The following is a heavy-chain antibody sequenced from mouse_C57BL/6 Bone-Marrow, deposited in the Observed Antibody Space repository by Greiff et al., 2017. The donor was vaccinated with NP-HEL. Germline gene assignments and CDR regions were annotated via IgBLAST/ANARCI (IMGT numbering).Heavy chain of an antibody. Sequence: DVQLVESGGGLVKPGGSLKLSCAASGFTFSSYAMSWVRQTPEKRLEWVATISDGGSYTYYPDNVKGRFTISRDNAKNNLYLQMSHLKSEDTAMYYCARVPYDGYPLHYFDYWGQGTTLTVSS. V-gene: IGHV5-4*01. J-gene: IGHJ2*01. CDR3: ARVPYDGYPLHYFDY. D-gene: IGHD2-3*01. CDR1: GFTFSSYA. CDR2: ISDGGSYT.